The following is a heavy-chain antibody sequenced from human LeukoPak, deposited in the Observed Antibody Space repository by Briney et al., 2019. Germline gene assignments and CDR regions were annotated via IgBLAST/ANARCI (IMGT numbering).Heavy chain of an antibody. D-gene: IGHD1-26*01. CDR1: GFSFSSYW. V-gene: IGHV3-7*05. J-gene: IGHJ4*02. Sequence: GGSLRLSCEASGFSFSSYWMSWVRQVPGKGLEWVATIKQDGSEKYYVDSVRGRFTISRDNAKNSLYLQLNSLRAEDTAVYYCARREARIFDYWGQGTLVTVSS. CDR2: IKQDGSEK. CDR3: ARREARIFDY.